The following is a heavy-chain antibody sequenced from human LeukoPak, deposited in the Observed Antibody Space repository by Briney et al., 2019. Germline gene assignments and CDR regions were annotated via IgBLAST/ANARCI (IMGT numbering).Heavy chain of an antibody. CDR1: GFTFSSYA. J-gene: IGHJ4*02. Sequence: GGSLRLSCAASGFTFSSYAMHWVRQAPGKGLEWVAVISYDGSNKYYADSVKGRFTISRDNSKNTLYVQMNSLRAEDTAVYYCAKGHYYGSGSLDYWGQGTLVTVSS. V-gene: IGHV3-30-3*01. CDR3: AKGHYYGSGSLDY. CDR2: ISYDGSNK. D-gene: IGHD3-10*01.